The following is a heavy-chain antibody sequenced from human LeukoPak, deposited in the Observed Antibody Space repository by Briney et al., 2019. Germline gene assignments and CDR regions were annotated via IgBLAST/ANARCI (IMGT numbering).Heavy chain of an antibody. CDR1: GFTMSNYG. CDR3: AKHFCTGLDCSLFDS. CDR2: IRSAVDTT. D-gene: IGHD3/OR15-3a*01. Sequence: RGSLRLSCAASGFTMSNYGVSWVRQAPGKGLEWVSGIRSAVDTTHYADSVKGRFIISRDNSKNTLSLQLNSLRPEDTALYYCAKHFCTGLDCSLFDSWGQGTLVTVSS. V-gene: IGHV3-23*01. J-gene: IGHJ4*02.